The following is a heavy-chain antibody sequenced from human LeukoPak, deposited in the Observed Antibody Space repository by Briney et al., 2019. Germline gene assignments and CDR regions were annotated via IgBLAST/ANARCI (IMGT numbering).Heavy chain of an antibody. CDR3: ARDLRGNDGYDNRWFDP. J-gene: IGHJ5*02. Sequence: SQTLSLTCAISGDSVSSNTAAWNWIRQSPSRGLEWLGRTFYRSKWYNDYAASLKGRITINPDTSKNQFSLQLNSVTPEDTAAYYCARDLRGNDGYDNRWFDPWGQGTLVTVSS. V-gene: IGHV6-1*01. CDR1: GDSVSSNTAA. CDR2: TFYRSKWYN. D-gene: IGHD5-12*01.